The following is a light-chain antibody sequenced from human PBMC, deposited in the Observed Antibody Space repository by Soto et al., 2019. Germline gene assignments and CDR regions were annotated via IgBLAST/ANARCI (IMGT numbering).Light chain of an antibody. J-gene: IGKJ1*01. Sequence: EIVMAQSPATLSVAPGERATLSWRASESTNNYLAWYQQKPGQAPRLLIDGASTRAAGIPPRFSGSGSGTEFTLTISSLQPDDSATYYCQQYESYSWTFGQGTKVDIK. CDR3: QQYESYSWT. V-gene: IGKV3-15*01. CDR2: GAS. CDR1: ESTNNY.